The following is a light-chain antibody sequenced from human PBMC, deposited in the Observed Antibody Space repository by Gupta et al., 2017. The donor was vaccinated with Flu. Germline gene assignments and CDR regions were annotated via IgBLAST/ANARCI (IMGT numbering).Light chain of an antibody. CDR3: HQEWGAPRT. CDR2: GSS. CDR1: QSVSSHY. Sequence: DIALTPSPGTLSLSPGERATLSCRASQSVSSHYPACYQHQPGQAPRLLSYGSSNRATGILDRISGSGSWTAFTLTIIRMVPADFAVHYGHQEWGAPRTFGQGTKV. J-gene: IGKJ1*01. V-gene: IGKV3-20*01.